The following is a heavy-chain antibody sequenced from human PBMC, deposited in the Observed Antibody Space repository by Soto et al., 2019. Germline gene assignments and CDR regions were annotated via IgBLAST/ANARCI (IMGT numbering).Heavy chain of an antibody. Sequence: QVQLVESGGGVVQPGRSLRLSCAASGFTFSSYAMHWVRQAPGKGLEGVAVISYDGSNKYYADSVKGRFTISRDNSKNTLYLQMNSLRAEDTAVYYCARDRGSLVYYCYGMDVWGQGTTVTVSS. D-gene: IGHD1-26*01. CDR2: ISYDGSNK. CDR3: ARDRGSLVYYCYGMDV. J-gene: IGHJ6*02. CDR1: GFTFSSYA. V-gene: IGHV3-30-3*01.